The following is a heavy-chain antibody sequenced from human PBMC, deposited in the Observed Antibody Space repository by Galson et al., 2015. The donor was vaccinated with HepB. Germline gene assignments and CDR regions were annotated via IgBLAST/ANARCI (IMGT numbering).Heavy chain of an antibody. D-gene: IGHD5-18*01. CDR2: IWYDGSNR. Sequence: SLRLSCAASGFTLSGYGMHWVRQAPGKGLEWVAVIWYDGSNRYYADSVKGRFTISRDNSRNTLYLQMNSLRAEDTAVYYCARRVDTAMGEPLHFWGPGTMVTVSS. CDR3: ARRVDTAMGEPLHF. V-gene: IGHV3-33*08. J-gene: IGHJ3*01. CDR1: GFTLSGYG.